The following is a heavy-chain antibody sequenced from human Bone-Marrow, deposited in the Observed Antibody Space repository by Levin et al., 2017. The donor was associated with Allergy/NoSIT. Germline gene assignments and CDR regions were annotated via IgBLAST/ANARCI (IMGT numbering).Heavy chain of an antibody. J-gene: IGHJ4*02. CDR2: IWYDGHTK. V-gene: IGHV3-33*03. CDR1: GFAFSTSG. D-gene: IGHD2-15*01. CDR3: ATTLGYCSGDNCYSGWFDN. Sequence: GGSLRLSCEASGFAFSTSGMHWVRQAPVKGLEWVALIWYDGHTKYYAESVKGRFTISRDNSKNTMYLEMNSLGAEDTAVYYCATTLGYCSGDNCYSGWFDNWGQGTLVTVSS.